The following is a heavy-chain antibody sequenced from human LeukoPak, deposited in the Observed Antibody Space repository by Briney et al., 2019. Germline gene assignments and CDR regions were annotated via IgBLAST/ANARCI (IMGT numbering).Heavy chain of an antibody. CDR1: GGTFSSYA. CDR2: FDPEDGET. CDR3: ATAGDFWSGLDY. Sequence: GASVKVSCKASGGTFSSYAISWVRQAPGKGLEWMGGFDPEDGETIYAQKFQGRVTMTEDTSTDTAYMELSSLRSEHTAVYYCATAGDFWSGLDYWGQGTLVTVSS. D-gene: IGHD3-3*01. V-gene: IGHV1-24*01. J-gene: IGHJ4*02.